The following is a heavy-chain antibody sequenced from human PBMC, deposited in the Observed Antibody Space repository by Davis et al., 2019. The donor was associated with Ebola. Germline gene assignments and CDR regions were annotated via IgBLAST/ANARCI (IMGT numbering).Heavy chain of an antibody. CDR3: SYRGLLRDYFDY. V-gene: IGHV3-23*01. J-gene: IGHJ4*02. D-gene: IGHD1-26*01. CDR1: GFTFSSYA. CDR2: ISGSGGST. Sequence: PGGSLRLSCAASGFTFSSYAMSWVRQAPGKGLEWVSAISGSGGSTYYADSVKGRFTISRDNSKNTLYLQMNSLRAEDTAVYYCSYRGLLRDYFDYWGQGTLVTVSS.